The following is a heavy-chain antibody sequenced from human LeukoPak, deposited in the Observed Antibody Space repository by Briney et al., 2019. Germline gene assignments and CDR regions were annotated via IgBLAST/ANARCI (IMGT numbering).Heavy chain of an antibody. CDR3: ARGPYGSGSYYY. J-gene: IGHJ4*02. D-gene: IGHD3-10*01. CDR2: INHSGST. V-gene: IGHV4-34*01. Sequence: SETLSLTCSVYGGSLSGYYWSWIRQTPGKGLELIGEINHSGSTTYYPSLKSRVTISVDTSKNQFSLKLSSVTAADTAVYYCARGPYGSGSYYYWGQGTLVTVSS. CDR1: GGSLSGYY.